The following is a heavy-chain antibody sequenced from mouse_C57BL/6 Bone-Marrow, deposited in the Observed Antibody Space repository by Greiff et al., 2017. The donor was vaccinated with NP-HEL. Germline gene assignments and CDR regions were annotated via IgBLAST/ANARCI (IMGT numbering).Heavy chain of an antibody. Sequence: EVQLQQSGPELVKPGASVKISCKASGYTFTDYYMNWVKQSHGKSLEWIGDINPNNGGTSYNQKFKGKATLTVDKSSSTAYMELRSLTSEDSAVYYCARGFITTPLGYFDYWGQGTTLTVSS. D-gene: IGHD1-1*01. CDR2: INPNNGGT. CDR1: GYTFTDYY. CDR3: ARGFITTPLGYFDY. V-gene: IGHV1-26*01. J-gene: IGHJ2*01.